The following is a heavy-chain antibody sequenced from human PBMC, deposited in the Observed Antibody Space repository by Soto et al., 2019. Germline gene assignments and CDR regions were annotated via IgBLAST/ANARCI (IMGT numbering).Heavy chain of an antibody. Sequence: QVQLMQSGAEVKKPGSSVKVSCKASGGTFSTSAISWVRQAPGEGLEWVGGIMPIFATPDYAQKFQGRVTISAAESPATAYLELTSRTTDDTAVYYCARDKDRQQLGGNYYYILDVWGQGTAITVSS. J-gene: IGHJ6*02. CDR1: GGTFSTSA. CDR2: IMPIFATP. D-gene: IGHD3-3*02. V-gene: IGHV1-69*12. CDR3: ARDKDRQQLGGNYYYILDV.